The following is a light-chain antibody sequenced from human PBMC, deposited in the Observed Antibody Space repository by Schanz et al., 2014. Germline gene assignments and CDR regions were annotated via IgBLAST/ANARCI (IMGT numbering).Light chain of an antibody. CDR2: DAF. V-gene: IGKV1-5*01. CDR1: QSLGSW. Sequence: DIQMTQSPSNLSASVGARVTITCRASQSLGSWLAWYQQKPGKAPELLIYDAFNLKSGVPSRFSGSGSGTEFTLTISSLQPDDFATYYCQHYSSSSWTFGQGTKVEIK. J-gene: IGKJ1*01. CDR3: QHYSSSSWT.